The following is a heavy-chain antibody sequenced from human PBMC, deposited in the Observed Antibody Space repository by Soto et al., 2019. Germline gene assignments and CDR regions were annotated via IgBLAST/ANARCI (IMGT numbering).Heavy chain of an antibody. CDR3: ARALYGSGSYYPPYYFGY. J-gene: IGHJ4*02. Sequence: GGSLRLSCAASGFTVSSNYMSWVRQAPGKGLEWVSVIYSGGSTYYADSVKGRFTISRDNSKNTLYLQMNSLRAEDTAVYYCARALYGSGSYYPPYYFGYWGQGTLVTVSS. D-gene: IGHD3-10*01. CDR2: IYSGGST. CDR1: GFTVSSNY. V-gene: IGHV3-66*01.